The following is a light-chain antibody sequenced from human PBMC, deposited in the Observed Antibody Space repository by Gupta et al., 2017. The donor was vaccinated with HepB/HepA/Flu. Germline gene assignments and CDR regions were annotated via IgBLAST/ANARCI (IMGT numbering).Light chain of an antibody. J-gene: IGKJ4*01. CDR1: QTVSTH. Sequence: EIVMTQSPVTLSVSPGERATLSCRASQTVSTHLAWYQHKPGQAPRLLISGASTRASGIPVTFRGRRSVTEMTLTIISLHSEDFAVSYFQRYNDWPQAFGGGTRVAIK. CDR3: QRYNDWPQA. CDR2: GAS. V-gene: IGKV3-15*01.